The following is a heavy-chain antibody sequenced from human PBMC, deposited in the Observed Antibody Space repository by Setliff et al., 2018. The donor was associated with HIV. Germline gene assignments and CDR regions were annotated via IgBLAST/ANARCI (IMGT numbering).Heavy chain of an antibody. D-gene: IGHD1-26*01. CDR1: GYSFISYA. CDR3: ARGTRVGANDAFDV. J-gene: IGHJ3*01. CDR2: INVGNGKT. V-gene: IGHV1-3*01. Sequence: ASVKVSCKASGYSFISYAIHWVRQAPGQRLEWMGWINVGNGKTKYSQNFQGRVTITRDTFASTAYMELSSLRSEDTAVYYCARGTRVGANDAFDVWGQATMVTVSS.